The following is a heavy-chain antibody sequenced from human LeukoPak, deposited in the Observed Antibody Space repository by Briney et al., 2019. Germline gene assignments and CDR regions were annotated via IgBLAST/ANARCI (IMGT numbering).Heavy chain of an antibody. D-gene: IGHD2-2*01. V-gene: IGHV4-34*01. J-gene: IGHJ4*02. Sequence: SETLSLTCAVYGGSFSGYYWSWIRQPPGKGLEWIGEINHSGSTNYNPSLKSRVTISVDTSKNQFSLKLSSVTAADTAVYYCAILTDIVVVPAATHNTRFDYWGQGTLVTVSS. CDR2: INHSGST. CDR3: AILTDIVVVPAATHNTRFDY. CDR1: GGSFSGYY.